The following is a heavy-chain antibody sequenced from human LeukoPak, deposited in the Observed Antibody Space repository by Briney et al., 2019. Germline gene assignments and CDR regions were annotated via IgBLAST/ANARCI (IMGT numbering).Heavy chain of an antibody. V-gene: IGHV4-31*03. CDR2: IYYSGST. D-gene: IGHD5-18*01. Sequence: PSETLSLTCTVSGGSISSGGYYWSWIRQHPGKGLEWIEYIYYSGSTYYNPSLKSRVTISVDRSKNQFSLKLSSVTAADTAVYYCARAQDSYGLRFDYWGQGTLVTVSS. J-gene: IGHJ4*02. CDR3: ARAQDSYGLRFDY. CDR1: GGSISSGGYY.